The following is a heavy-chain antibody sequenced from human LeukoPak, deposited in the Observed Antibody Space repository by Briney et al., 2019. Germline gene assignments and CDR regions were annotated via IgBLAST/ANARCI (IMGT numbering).Heavy chain of an antibody. CDR1: GFNFSSYA. Sequence: GGSLRLSCAASGFNFSSYAMHWVRQAPGKGLEWVAVILFDGNNKYYADSVRGRFTISRDNSKNTLYLQMNSLRDEDTAVYYCAKDAEHSSGWYPGNWGQGTLVIVSS. CDR3: AKDAEHSSGWYPGN. J-gene: IGHJ4*02. D-gene: IGHD6-13*01. V-gene: IGHV3-30*04. CDR2: ILFDGNNK.